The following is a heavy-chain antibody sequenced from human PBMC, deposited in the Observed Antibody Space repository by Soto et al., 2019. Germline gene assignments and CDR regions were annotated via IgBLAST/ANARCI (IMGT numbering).Heavy chain of an antibody. Sequence: TWETLSLTCAVYGGSFSGYYWSWIRQPPGKGLEWIGEINHSGSTNYNPSLKSRVTISVDTSKNQFSLKLSSVTAADTAVYYCARMGQQWLVPGWFDPWGQGTLVTVSS. CDR1: GGSFSGYY. CDR2: INHSGST. J-gene: IGHJ5*02. CDR3: ARMGQQWLVPGWFDP. V-gene: IGHV4-34*01. D-gene: IGHD6-19*01.